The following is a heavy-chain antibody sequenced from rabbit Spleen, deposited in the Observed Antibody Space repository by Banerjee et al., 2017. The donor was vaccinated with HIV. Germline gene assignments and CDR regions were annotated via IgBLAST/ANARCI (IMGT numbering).Heavy chain of an antibody. Sequence: LEESGGGLVKPGGTLTLTCTVSGFSFSSNWICWVRQAPGKGLEWIACIDTSDGDTDYANWPKGRFTISKASSTTVTLQMTSLTAADTATYFCAREGEGGDSSYGMDLWGPGTLVTVS. CDR1: GFSFSSNW. D-gene: IGHD7-1*01. CDR3: AREGEGGDSSYGMDL. CDR2: IDTSDGDT. J-gene: IGHJ6*01. V-gene: IGHV1S45*01.